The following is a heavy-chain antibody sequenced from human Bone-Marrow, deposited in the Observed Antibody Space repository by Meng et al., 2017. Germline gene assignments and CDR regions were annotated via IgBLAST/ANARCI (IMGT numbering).Heavy chain of an antibody. Sequence: GSLRLSCTVSGGSISSYYWSWIRQPPGKGLEWIGYIYYSGSTNYNPSLKSRVTISVDTPKNKFSLKLSSVTAADTAVYYCARGRDGYNYYFDYWGQGTLVTVSS. CDR2: IYYSGST. J-gene: IGHJ4*02. V-gene: IGHV4-59*01. CDR1: GGSISSYY. CDR3: ARGRDGYNYYFDY. D-gene: IGHD5-24*01.